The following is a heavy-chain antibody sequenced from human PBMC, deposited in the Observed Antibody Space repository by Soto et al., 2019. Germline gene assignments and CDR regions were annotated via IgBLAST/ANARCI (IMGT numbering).Heavy chain of an antibody. D-gene: IGHD3-16*01. CDR2: ISGSGGRS. CDR1: GFTFSNYA. CDR3: AKAYFVWSSEQPYYFDS. Sequence: EVQLLDSGGGLVQPGGSLRLSCAASGFTFSNYAMTWVRQGPGKGLEWGSGISGSGGRSYYADSVKGRFTISRDNSKSTLYLQMNSLRAEDTAVYYCAKAYFVWSSEQPYYFDSWGQGPLVTVSS. V-gene: IGHV3-23*01. J-gene: IGHJ4*02.